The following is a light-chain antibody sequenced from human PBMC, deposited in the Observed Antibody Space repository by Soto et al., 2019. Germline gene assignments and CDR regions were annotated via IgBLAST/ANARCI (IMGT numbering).Light chain of an antibody. CDR3: QVWDSSTGVV. J-gene: IGLJ2*01. CDR1: NIGSKN. Sequence: YELTQPLSVSVALGQTARITCGGNNIGSKNVHWYQQKPGQAPVLVIYRDTNRPSGIPERFSGFNSGNTPTLTISRAQAGDEADYYCQVWDSSTGVVFGGGTKVTVL. V-gene: IGLV3-9*01. CDR2: RDT.